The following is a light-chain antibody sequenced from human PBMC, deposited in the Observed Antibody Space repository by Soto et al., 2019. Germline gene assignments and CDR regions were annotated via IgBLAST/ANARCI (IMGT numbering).Light chain of an antibody. CDR1: QSISSC. J-gene: IGKJ4*01. CDR3: QHYDSYPLT. Sequence: DTQMTQSPSTLSASVGDRVTITCRASQSISSCLAWYQHKPGKAPNLLIYKASSLESGVPSRFSGSGSGTEFTLTVISLQPDDFATYYCQHYDSYPLTFGGGTKVEIK. V-gene: IGKV1-5*03. CDR2: KAS.